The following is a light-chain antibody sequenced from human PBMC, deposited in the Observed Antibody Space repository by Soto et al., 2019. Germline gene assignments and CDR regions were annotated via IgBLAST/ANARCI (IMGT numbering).Light chain of an antibody. V-gene: IGKV1-39*01. CDR3: QQSYITPYT. J-gene: IGKJ2*01. Sequence: DIQMTQSPSSLSASVGDTVTITCRASQSISVHLNWYQQKPGKVSKLLIYDASNLQSGVPLRFRGSGSETDFALTISSLQPEDFATYYCQQSYITPYTFGQGTKLEIK. CDR2: DAS. CDR1: QSISVH.